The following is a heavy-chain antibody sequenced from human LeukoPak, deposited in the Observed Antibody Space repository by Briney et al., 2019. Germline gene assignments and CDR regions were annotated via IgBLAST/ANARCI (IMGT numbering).Heavy chain of an antibody. Sequence: SETLSLTCTVSGGCISSGGYYWSWIRQHPGKGLEWIGYIYYSGSTYYNPSLKSRVTISVDTSKNQFSLKLSSVTAADTAVYYCARQDSSSWYYFDYWGQGTLVTVSS. CDR3: ARQDSSSWYYFDY. CDR1: GGCISSGGYY. J-gene: IGHJ4*02. CDR2: IYYSGST. V-gene: IGHV4-31*03. D-gene: IGHD6-13*01.